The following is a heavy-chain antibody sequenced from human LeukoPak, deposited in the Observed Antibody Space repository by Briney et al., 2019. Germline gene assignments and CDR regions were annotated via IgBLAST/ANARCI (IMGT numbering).Heavy chain of an antibody. V-gene: IGHV3-23*01. CDR1: GFTFSSYA. CDR2: ISGSGPYT. D-gene: IGHD2-2*03. CDR3: AKHGYCSGISCFFDF. Sequence: GGSLRLSCAASGFTFSSYAMSWVRQAPGKGLEWVSGISGSGPYTFYTDSVKGRFTISRDSSKNTLYLQMNSLRAEGTALYYCAKHGYCSGISCFFDFWGQGTLVTVSS. J-gene: IGHJ4*02.